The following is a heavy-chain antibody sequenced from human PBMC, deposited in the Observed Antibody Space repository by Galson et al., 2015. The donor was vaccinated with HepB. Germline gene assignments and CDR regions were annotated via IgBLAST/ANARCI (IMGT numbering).Heavy chain of an antibody. J-gene: IGHJ6*02. Sequence: QSGAEVKKPGESLKISCKSSGYNFTTYWIGWVRQMPGKGLEWMGIIFPADSDTRYSPSFQGQVTISADKSISTAYLQWISLRASDSAMSYCARRHATTTDSGMGVWGQGTTVTVSS. V-gene: IGHV5-51*03. CDR3: ARRHATTTDSGMGV. CDR2: IFPADSDT. D-gene: IGHD1-1*01. CDR1: GYNFTTYW.